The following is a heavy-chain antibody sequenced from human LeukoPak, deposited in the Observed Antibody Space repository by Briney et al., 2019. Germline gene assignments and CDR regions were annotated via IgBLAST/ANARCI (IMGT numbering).Heavy chain of an antibody. CDR3: ARQPGYSYGAVYSDY. CDR2: IYYSGST. D-gene: IGHD5-18*01. CDR1: GGSISSSSYY. J-gene: IGHJ4*02. Sequence: SETLSLTCTVSGGSISSSSYYWGWIRQPPGKGLEWIGSIYYSGSTYYNPSLKSRVTISVDTSKNQFSLKLSSVTAADTAVYYCARQPGYSYGAVYSDYWGQGTLVTVSS. V-gene: IGHV4-39*01.